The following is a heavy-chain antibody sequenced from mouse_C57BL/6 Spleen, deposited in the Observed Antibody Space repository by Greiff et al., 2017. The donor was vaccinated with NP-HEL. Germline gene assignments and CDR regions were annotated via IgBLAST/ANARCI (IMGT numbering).Heavy chain of an antibody. Sequence: QVQLQQPGAELVKPGASVKVSCKASGYTFTSYWMHWVKQRPGQGLEWIGRIHPSDSDTNYNQKFKGKATLTVDKSSSTAYMQLSSLTSEDSAVYDCAIEQYRRAMDFWGQGTSVTVSS. D-gene: IGHD5-1-1*01. CDR3: AIEQYRRAMDF. J-gene: IGHJ4*01. CDR1: GYTFTSYW. V-gene: IGHV1-74*01. CDR2: IHPSDSDT.